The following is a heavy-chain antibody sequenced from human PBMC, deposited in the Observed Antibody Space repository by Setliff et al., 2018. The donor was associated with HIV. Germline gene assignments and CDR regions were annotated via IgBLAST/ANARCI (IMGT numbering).Heavy chain of an antibody. CDR3: ARAISAAGIAPFDF. CDR2: VYHSGTT. D-gene: IGHD6-13*01. CDR1: GYSISTAYY. Sequence: KTSETLSLTCAVSGYSISTAYYWGWIRQPPGKGLEWIGSVYHSGTTYYNPSLKSRVTISVDTSKNQFSLKLRSVTAADTAVYFCARAISAAGIAPFDFWGQGTLVTVS. V-gene: IGHV4-38-2*01. J-gene: IGHJ4*02.